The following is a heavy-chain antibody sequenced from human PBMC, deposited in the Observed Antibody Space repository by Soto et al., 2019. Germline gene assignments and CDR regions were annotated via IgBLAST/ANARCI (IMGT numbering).Heavy chain of an antibody. Sequence: SQTLSLTCVISGDIVSSSTAAWNWIRQSPSRGLEWLGRTYYTTKWNNDYALSVKSRITITPDTSKNQFSLHLNSVTPEDTAVYYCARGLSYPAGTGQLVDWGQGTLVTVSS. D-gene: IGHD1-1*01. J-gene: IGHJ4*02. V-gene: IGHV6-1*01. CDR3: ARGLSYPAGTGQLVD. CDR2: TYYTTKWNN. CDR1: GDIVSSSTAA.